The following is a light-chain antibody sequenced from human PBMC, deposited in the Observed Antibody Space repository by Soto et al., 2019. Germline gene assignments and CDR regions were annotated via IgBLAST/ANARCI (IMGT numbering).Light chain of an antibody. V-gene: IGKV1-6*01. CDR3: LQGYNFPHT. CDR1: QDIRND. CDR2: AAS. J-gene: IGKJ3*01. Sequence: AIQMTQSPSSLSESVGDRVTITCRASQDIRNDLGWYQQKPGKAPNLLIYAASTLQIGVPSRFSGSGSGTDFTLTISSLQPEDFATYYCLQGYNFPHTFGPGTKVDTK.